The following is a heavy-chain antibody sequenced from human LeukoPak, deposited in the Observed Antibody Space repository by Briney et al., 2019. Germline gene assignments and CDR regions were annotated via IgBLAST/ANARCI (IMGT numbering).Heavy chain of an antibody. D-gene: IGHD3-10*01. Sequence: PGGSLRLSCAGSGFTFSSYGMHWVRQAPGKGLEWVAVIWYDGSNKYYADSVKGRFTISRDNSKNTLYLQMNSLRAEDTAVYYCAREVAGSGSYYDTAPWGQGTLVTVSS. V-gene: IGHV3-33*01. J-gene: IGHJ5*02. CDR2: IWYDGSNK. CDR1: GFTFSSYG. CDR3: AREVAGSGSYYDTAP.